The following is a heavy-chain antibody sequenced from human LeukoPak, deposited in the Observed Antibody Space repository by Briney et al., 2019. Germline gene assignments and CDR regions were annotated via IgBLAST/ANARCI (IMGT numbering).Heavy chain of an antibody. D-gene: IGHD1-7*01. CDR3: ASGLGWNYDYFDY. V-gene: IGHV3-7*01. J-gene: IGHJ4*02. CDR2: IKQDGSEK. CDR1: GFTLSSYW. Sequence: GGSLRLSCAASGFTLSSYWMSWVRHAPGKGLEWVANIKQDGSEKYYVDSVKGRFTISRDNAKNSLYLQMNSLRAEDTAVYYCASGLGWNYDYFDYWGQGTLVIVSS.